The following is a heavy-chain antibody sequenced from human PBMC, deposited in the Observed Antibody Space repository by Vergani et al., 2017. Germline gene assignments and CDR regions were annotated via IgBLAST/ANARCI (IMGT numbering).Heavy chain of an antibody. CDR3: ARAGWLIDAFDI. CDR1: GYSISSGYY. Sequence: QVQLQESGPGLVKPSETLSLTCTVSGYSISSGYYWGWIRQPPGKGLEWIGSIYHSGSTYYNPSLKSRVTISVDTSKNQFSLKLSSVTAADTAVYYCARAGWLIDAFDIWGQGTMVTVSS. CDR2: IYHSGST. D-gene: IGHD5-24*01. V-gene: IGHV4-38-2*02. J-gene: IGHJ3*02.